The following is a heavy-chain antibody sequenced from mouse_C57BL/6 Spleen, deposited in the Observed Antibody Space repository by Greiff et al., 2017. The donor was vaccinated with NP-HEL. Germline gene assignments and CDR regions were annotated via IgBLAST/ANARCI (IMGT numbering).Heavy chain of an antibody. CDR1: GYTFTDHT. CDR2: IYPRDGST. J-gene: IGHJ4*01. V-gene: IGHV1-78*01. CDR3: ARRGGYHYYAMDY. Sequence: VQLQQSDAELVKPGASVKISCKVSGYTFTDHTIHWMKQRPEQGLEWIGYIYPRDGSTKYNEKFKGKATLTAAKSSSTAYMQLNSLTSEDSAVYVCARRGGYHYYAMDYWGQGTSVTVSS. D-gene: IGHD2-2*01.